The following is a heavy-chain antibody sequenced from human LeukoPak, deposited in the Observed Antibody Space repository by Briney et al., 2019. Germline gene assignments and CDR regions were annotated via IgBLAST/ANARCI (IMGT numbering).Heavy chain of an antibody. J-gene: IGHJ6*03. CDR2: IRSKAYGGTT. V-gene: IGHV3-49*04. CDR1: GFTVSSDS. D-gene: IGHD3-10*01. Sequence: RPGGSLRLSCTVSGFTVSSDSMSWVRQAPGKGLEWVGFIRSKAYGGTTEYAASVKGRFTISRDDSKSIAYLQMNSLKTEDTAVYYCTNTLWFSYYYYMDVWGKGTTVTISS. CDR3: TNTLWFSYYYYMDV.